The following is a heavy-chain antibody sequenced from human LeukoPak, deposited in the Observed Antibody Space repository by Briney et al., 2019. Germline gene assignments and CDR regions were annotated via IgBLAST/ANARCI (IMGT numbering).Heavy chain of an antibody. CDR3: AELGITMIGGV. CDR1: GFTFSSYE. CDR2: ISSSGSTI. J-gene: IGHJ6*04. D-gene: IGHD3-10*02. Sequence: GGSLRLSSAASGFTFSSYEMNWVRQAPGKGLEWVSYISSSGSTIYYADPVKGRFTISRDNAKNSLYLQMNSLIAEDTAVYYCAELGITMIGGVWGKGTTVTISS. V-gene: IGHV3-48*03.